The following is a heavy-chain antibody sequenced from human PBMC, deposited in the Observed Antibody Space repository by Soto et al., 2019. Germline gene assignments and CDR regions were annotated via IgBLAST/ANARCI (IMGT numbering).Heavy chain of an antibody. Sequence: GGSLRLSCAASGFTFSNAWMNWVSQAPGKGLEWVGRIKSKTDGGTTDYAAPVKGRFTISRDDSKNTLYLQMNSLKTEDTAVYYCTTDGSYWFFLYDAFDIWGQGTMVTVSS. D-gene: IGHD1-26*01. CDR3: TTDGSYWFFLYDAFDI. CDR2: IKSKTDGGTT. J-gene: IGHJ3*02. V-gene: IGHV3-15*07. CDR1: GFTFSNAW.